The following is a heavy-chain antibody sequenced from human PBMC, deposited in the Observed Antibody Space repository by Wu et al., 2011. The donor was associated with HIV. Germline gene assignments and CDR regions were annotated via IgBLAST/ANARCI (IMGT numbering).Heavy chain of an antibody. Sequence: QVQLVQSGAEVKKPGASVKVSCKASGYIFTSYGISWVRQAPGHGLEWMGWISVNNENTKYAQKFQGRVTMTTDTSTSTAYMELRSLRSDDTAVYFCSRGTPSNPPYYFDYWGQGTLVTVSS. V-gene: IGHV1-18*01. CDR3: SRGTPSNPPYYFDY. J-gene: IGHJ4*02. D-gene: IGHD3-10*01. CDR2: ISVNNENT. CDR1: GYIFTSYG.